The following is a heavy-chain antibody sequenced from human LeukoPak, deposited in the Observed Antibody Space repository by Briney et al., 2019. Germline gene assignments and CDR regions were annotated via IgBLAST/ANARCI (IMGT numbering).Heavy chain of an antibody. CDR2: ISAYNGNT. J-gene: IGHJ5*02. Sequence: ASVKVSFKASGYTFTSYGISWVRQAPGQGLEWMGWISAYNGNTNYAQKLQGRVTMTTDTATSTAYMELRSLRSDDTAVYYCARDIAIFGVVIINWFDPWGQGNLVTVSS. V-gene: IGHV1-18*01. CDR3: ARDIAIFGVVIINWFDP. D-gene: IGHD3-3*01. CDR1: GYTFTSYG.